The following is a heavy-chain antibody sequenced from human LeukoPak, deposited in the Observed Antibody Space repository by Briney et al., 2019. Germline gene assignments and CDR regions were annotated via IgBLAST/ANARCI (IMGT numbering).Heavy chain of an antibody. J-gene: IGHJ4*02. D-gene: IGHD5-24*01. Sequence: GGSLRLSCAASGFTFSSYSMNWVRQAPGKGVEWVSSISSSSSYIYYADSVKGRFTISRDNAKNSLYLQMNSLRAEDTAVCYCARGRGGYNNDYWGQGTLVTVSS. CDR2: ISSSSSYI. V-gene: IGHV3-21*01. CDR3: ARGRGGYNNDY. CDR1: GFTFSSYS.